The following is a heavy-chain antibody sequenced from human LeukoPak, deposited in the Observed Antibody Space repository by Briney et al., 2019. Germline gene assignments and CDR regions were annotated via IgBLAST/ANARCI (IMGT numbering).Heavy chain of an antibody. CDR3: ASTDSSGWYYIDY. Sequence: SVKVSYKASGGTFSSYTISWVRQAPGQGLGWMGRIIPILGIANYAQKFQGRVTITADKSTSTAYMELSSLRSEDTAVYYCASTDSSGWYYIDYWGQGTLVTVSS. CDR2: IIPILGIA. CDR1: GGTFSSYT. J-gene: IGHJ4*02. V-gene: IGHV1-69*02. D-gene: IGHD6-19*01.